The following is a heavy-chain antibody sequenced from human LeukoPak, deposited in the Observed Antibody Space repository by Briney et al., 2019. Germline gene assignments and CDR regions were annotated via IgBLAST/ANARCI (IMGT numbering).Heavy chain of an antibody. J-gene: IGHJ4*02. CDR3: ARQGGEQWLEKFYYFDY. D-gene: IGHD6-19*01. CDR2: VFYVGTT. Sequence: PSETLSLTCTVSGGSITSSRFYWGWIRQPPGKGLEWIGSVFYVGTTYYNPSLKSRVTISVDTSKNQFSLKLNSVTAADTAVYYCARQGGEQWLEKFYYFDYWGQGAQVTVSS. CDR1: GGSITSSRFY. V-gene: IGHV4-39*01.